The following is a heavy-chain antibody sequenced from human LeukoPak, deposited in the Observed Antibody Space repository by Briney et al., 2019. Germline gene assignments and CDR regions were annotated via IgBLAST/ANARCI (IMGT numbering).Heavy chain of an antibody. CDR3: ARDGYYDSSGHAAFDI. Sequence: SETLSLTCTVSGGSISSYYWSWIRQPPGKGLEWIGYIYYSGSTNYNPSLKSRVTISVDTSKNQFSLKLSSVTAADTAVYYCARDGYYDSSGHAAFDIWGQGTMVTVSS. CDR2: IYYSGST. CDR1: GGSISSYY. D-gene: IGHD3-22*01. J-gene: IGHJ3*02. V-gene: IGHV4-59*01.